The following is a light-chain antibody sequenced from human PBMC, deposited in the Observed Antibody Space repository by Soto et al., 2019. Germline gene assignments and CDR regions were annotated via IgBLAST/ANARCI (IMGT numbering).Light chain of an antibody. CDR2: EVS. J-gene: IGLJ1*01. CDR3: SSYTSSSTYV. V-gene: IGLV2-14*01. CDR1: GSDVGGYNY. Sequence: QSVLTQPASVSGSPGQSITISCTGAGSDVGGYNYVSWYQHHPGKAPKLMIYEVSNRPSGVSNRFSGSKSGNTASLTISGLQADDEADYYCSSYTSSSTYVFGTGTKLTVL.